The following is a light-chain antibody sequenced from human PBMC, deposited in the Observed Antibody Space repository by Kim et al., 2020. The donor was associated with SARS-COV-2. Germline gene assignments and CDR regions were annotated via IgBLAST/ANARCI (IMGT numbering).Light chain of an antibody. J-gene: IGLJ3*02. Sequence: GSPRQTSAITSSGVRLRDKYISCYQHKSVPPPVLVLCQDNRRPSCIPERFSCSNSDNTATLTISGNQAMDEAVYHCQAWGRSTAVFGGGTQLTVL. CDR2: QDN. CDR3: QAWGRSTAV. CDR1: RLRDKY. V-gene: IGLV3-1*01.